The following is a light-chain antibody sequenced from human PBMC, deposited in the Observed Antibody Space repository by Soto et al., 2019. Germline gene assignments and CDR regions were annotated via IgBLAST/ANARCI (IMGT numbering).Light chain of an antibody. J-gene: IGKJ1*01. CDR1: QSVSSY. Sequence: EIVLTQSPATLSLSPGERATLSCRASQSVSSYLAWYQQKPGQAPRLLIYDASNRATGIPARFSGSGSGTDFTLTISSLQPDDFGTYYCQQYNSFAWTFGQGTKVDIK. V-gene: IGKV3-11*01. CDR2: DAS. CDR3: QQYNSFAWT.